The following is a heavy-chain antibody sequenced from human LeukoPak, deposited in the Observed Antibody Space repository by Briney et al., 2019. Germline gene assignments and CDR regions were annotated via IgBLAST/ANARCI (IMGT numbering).Heavy chain of an antibody. J-gene: IGHJ6*02. V-gene: IGHV3-53*04. CDR1: GFTVSSNY. CDR2: IYSGGST. Sequence: GGSLRLSCAASGFTVSSNYMSWVRQAPGKGLEWVSVIYSGGSTYYADSVKGRFTISRHNSKNALYLQMNSLRAEDTAVYYCARCITMVRGVRWDYGMDVWGQGTTVTVS. CDR3: ARCITMVRGVRWDYGMDV. D-gene: IGHD3-10*01.